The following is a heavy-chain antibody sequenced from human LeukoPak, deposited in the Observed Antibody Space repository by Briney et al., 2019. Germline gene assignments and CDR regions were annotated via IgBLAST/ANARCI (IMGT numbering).Heavy chain of an antibody. CDR3: AKNHYSSSRDYFDY. J-gene: IGHJ4*02. V-gene: IGHV3-23*01. Sequence: PGGSLRLSCAASGFTFGTYAMTWVRQAPGKGLEWVSVISGSGASTNYADSVKGRFIISRDNSKNTLYLQMNSLRAEGTAVYYCAKNHYSSSRDYFDYWGQGTLVTVSS. CDR2: ISGSGAST. CDR1: GFTFGTYA. D-gene: IGHD6-13*01.